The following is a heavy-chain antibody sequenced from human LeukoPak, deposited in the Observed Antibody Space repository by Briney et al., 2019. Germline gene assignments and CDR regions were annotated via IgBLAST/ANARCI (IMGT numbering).Heavy chain of an antibody. CDR1: GYTFTIYD. V-gene: IGHV1-18*01. J-gene: IGHJ4*02. CDR3: ARFLVVPAAAFDY. CDR2: ISTYNGNT. Sequence: WASVKVSCKASGYTFTIYDINWVRQATGQGLEWMGWISTYNGNTNYAQKLQGRVTMTTDTSTSTAYMELRSLRSDDTAVYYCARFLVVPAAAFDYWGQGTLVTVSS. D-gene: IGHD2-2*01.